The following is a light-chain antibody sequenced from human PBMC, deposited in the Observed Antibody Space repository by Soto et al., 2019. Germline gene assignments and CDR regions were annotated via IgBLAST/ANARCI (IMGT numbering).Light chain of an antibody. CDR3: QHFDNLPPFT. V-gene: IGKV1-33*01. CDR1: QDISNH. CDR2: DES. Sequence: DIQMTQSTSSLSASVGDRVTITCQASQDISNHLNWYQQKPGKAPNLLIFDESNLETGVPSRFSGSGSGTDLTFTISSLQPEGIATYYCQHFDNLPPFTFGQGTRLEIK. J-gene: IGKJ5*01.